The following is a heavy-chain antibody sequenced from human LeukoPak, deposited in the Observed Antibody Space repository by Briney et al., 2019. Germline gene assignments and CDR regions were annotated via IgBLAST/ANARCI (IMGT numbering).Heavy chain of an antibody. CDR3: ARELCGGDCLKNAFDI. D-gene: IGHD2-21*02. V-gene: IGHV1-18*01. CDR1: VDTFTGYG. J-gene: IGHJ3*02. CDR2: ISVYNGNT. Sequence: AAVNVSLKASVDTFTGYGISWVRQAPRQGLEWRGWISVYNGNTNYAQQLQGTGTITTDTSTSPAYMELRSLRPDDTAVYYCARELCGGDCLKNAFDIWGQGTLVTVSS.